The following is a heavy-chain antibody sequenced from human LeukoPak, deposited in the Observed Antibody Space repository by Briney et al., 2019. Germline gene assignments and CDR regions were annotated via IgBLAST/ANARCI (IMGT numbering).Heavy chain of an antibody. V-gene: IGHV4-39*01. CDR3: ARLTALAGHRGAFDI. CDR2: IYYNGNT. D-gene: IGHD6-19*01. CDR1: GGSIGGHTFY. Sequence: PSETLSLTCNVSGGSIGGHTFYWDWIRQPPGKGLEWIATIYYNGNTFYNPSLKSRVAIPIDMSKSQFSLHLSSVTAADTAIYYCARLTALAGHRGAFDIWGPGTMVTVSS. J-gene: IGHJ3*02.